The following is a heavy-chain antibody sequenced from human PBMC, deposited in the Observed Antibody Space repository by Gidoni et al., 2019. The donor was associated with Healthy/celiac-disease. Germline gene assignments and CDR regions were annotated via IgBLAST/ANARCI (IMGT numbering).Heavy chain of an antibody. V-gene: IGHV3-49*05. CDR2: IRSKAYGGTT. D-gene: IGHD1-1*01. Sequence: VQLVESGGGLVKPGRSLSLSCPASGFTFGDYAMSWFRQAPGKGLEWVGFIRSKAYGGTTEYDASVKGRFTISRDDSKSSAYLQMNSLKTEDTAVYYCTRTGTTGRYAFDIWGQGTMVTVSS. CDR3: TRTGTTGRYAFDI. J-gene: IGHJ3*02. CDR1: GFTFGDYA.